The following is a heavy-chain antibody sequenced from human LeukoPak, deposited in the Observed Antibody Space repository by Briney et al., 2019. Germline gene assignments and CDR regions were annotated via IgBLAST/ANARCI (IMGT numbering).Heavy chain of an antibody. Sequence: GRSLRLSCATSGFTFNNYAMHWVRQAPGKGLEWVAVISYDGTNKYYADSVKGRFTISRDNSKNTLFLQMNSLRAEDTAVYYCAKGEGGDSGWYGDYWGQGTLVTVSS. D-gene: IGHD6-19*01. CDR2: ISYDGTNK. CDR1: GFTFNNYA. V-gene: IGHV3-30*18. CDR3: AKGEGGDSGWYGDY. J-gene: IGHJ4*02.